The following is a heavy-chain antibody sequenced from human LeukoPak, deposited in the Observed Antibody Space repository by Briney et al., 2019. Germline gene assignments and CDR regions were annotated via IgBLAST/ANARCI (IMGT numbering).Heavy chain of an antibody. CDR2: VYSDGDT. CDR3: ARDPHNVAANWFDP. CDR1: GFTVSSNY. V-gene: IGHV3-53*01. J-gene: IGHJ5*02. Sequence: PGGSLRLSCAASGFTVSSNYMSWVRQAPGKGLECVSVVYSDGDTYYADSVKGRFTISRDNANSSLYLQMDSLSPEDTAVYYCARDPHNVAANWFDPWGQGALVTVSS. D-gene: IGHD6-13*01.